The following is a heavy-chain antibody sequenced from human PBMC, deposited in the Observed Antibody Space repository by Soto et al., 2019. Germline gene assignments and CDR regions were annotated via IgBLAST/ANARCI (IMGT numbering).Heavy chain of an antibody. CDR3: ARGPTGWYGYDY. J-gene: IGHJ4*02. V-gene: IGHV3-74*01. CDR2: IYSDGSRT. CDR1: GFTFSSSW. D-gene: IGHD6-19*01. Sequence: EVQLVESGGGLVQPGGSLRLSCAASGFTFSSSWMHWVRQAPGKGLVWVSRIYSDGSRTNYADSVQGRFTISRDNAKNTLYLQMICLRAEDTALYYCARGPTGWYGYDYWGQGTLVTVSS.